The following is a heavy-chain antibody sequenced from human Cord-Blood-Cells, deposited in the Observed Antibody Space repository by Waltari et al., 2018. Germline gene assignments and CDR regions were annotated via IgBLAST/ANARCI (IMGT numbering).Heavy chain of an antibody. Sequence: QVQLQESDPGLVKPSETLSLTCTVSGGSISSYYWSWIRQPPGKGLEWIGYIYYSGSTNYNPSLKSRVTISVDTSKNQFSLKLSSVTAADTAVYYCARGKTVTYWYFDLWGRGTLVTVSS. CDR1: GGSISSYY. V-gene: IGHV4-59*01. D-gene: IGHD1-1*01. J-gene: IGHJ2*01. CDR3: ARGKTVTYWYFDL. CDR2: IYYSGST.